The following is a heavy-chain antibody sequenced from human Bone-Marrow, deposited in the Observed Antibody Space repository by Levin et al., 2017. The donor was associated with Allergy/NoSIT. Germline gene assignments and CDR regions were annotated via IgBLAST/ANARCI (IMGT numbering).Heavy chain of an antibody. D-gene: IGHD4-17*01. CDR1: GYTVTELS. Sequence: ASVKVSCKVSGYTVTELSMHWVRQAPGKGLEWMGGFGAEDAETVYAQKFQGRVTMTEDASTDTAYMELSSLRSEDTAVYYCATLTVTKYYYYGMNVWGQGTTVTVSS. J-gene: IGHJ6*02. V-gene: IGHV1-24*01. CDR2: FGAEDAET. CDR3: ATLTVTKYYYYGMNV.